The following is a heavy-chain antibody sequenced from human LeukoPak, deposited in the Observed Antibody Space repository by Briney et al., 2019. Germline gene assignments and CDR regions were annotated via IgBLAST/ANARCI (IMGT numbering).Heavy chain of an antibody. D-gene: IGHD3-10*01. CDR2: IDGNAGST. Sequence: GGSLRLSCAASGFTFSSYSMNWVRQAPGKGLEWVSSIDGNAGSTYYADSVKGRFTISRDNSDNTLYLQMNSLRPEDTAMYFCAKDLGSYYYGPGSYLFDFWGQGILVTVSS. CDR3: AKDLGSYYYGPGSYLFDF. CDR1: GFTFSSYS. V-gene: IGHV3-23*01. J-gene: IGHJ4*02.